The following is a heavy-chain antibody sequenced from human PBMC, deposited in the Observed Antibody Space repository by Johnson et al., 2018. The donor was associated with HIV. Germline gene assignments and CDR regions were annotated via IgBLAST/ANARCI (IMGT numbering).Heavy chain of an antibody. Sequence: GQLVESGGGLVQPGRSLRLSCSASGFTFGNYWMTWVRQAPGKGLEWVANINLDGSEKYYADSVKGRFTISRDNSKNTLYLQMNSLKTEDTAVYYCTTWTYYGAFDIWGQGTMVTVSS. V-gene: IGHV3-7*05. CDR2: INLDGSEK. CDR3: TTWTYYGAFDI. J-gene: IGHJ3*02. CDR1: GFTFGNYW. D-gene: IGHD1-26*01.